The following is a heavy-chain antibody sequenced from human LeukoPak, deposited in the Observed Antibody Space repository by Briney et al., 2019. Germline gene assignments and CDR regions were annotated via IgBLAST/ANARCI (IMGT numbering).Heavy chain of an antibody. CDR1: GGSFTSYY. CDR2: IYTSGST. Sequence: SETLSLTCTVSGGSFTSYYWSWIRQPPGKGLEWIGYIYTSGSTNCNPSLKSRVTISVDTSKNQFSLKLNSVTAADTAVYYCARTLTQSTFDYWGQGTLVNVSS. D-gene: IGHD3-16*01. CDR3: ARTLTQSTFDY. V-gene: IGHV4-4*09. J-gene: IGHJ4*02.